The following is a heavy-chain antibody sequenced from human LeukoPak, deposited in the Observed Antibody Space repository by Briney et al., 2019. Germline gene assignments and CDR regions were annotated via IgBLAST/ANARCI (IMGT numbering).Heavy chain of an antibody. CDR1: GFTFSSYS. V-gene: IGHV3-48*04. Sequence: GGSLRLSCAASGFTFSSYSMNWVRQAPGKGLEWVSYISSSSSTIYYADSVKGRFTISRDNAKNSLYLQVNSLRAEDTAVYYCARDKGYSSSWYPDAFDIWGQGTMVTVSS. CDR3: ARDKGYSSSWYPDAFDI. J-gene: IGHJ3*02. CDR2: ISSSSSTI. D-gene: IGHD6-13*01.